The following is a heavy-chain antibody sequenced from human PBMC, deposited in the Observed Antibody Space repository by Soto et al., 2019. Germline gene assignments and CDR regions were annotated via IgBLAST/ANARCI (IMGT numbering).Heavy chain of an antibody. CDR2: VIPIFGST. D-gene: IGHD6-19*01. J-gene: IGHJ4*02. Sequence: QVQLVQSGAEVKKPGSSVKVSCKASGGIFRSFAISWVRQAPGQGLEWMGGVIPIFGSTNYAQKFQGRVTIIADESTSTAYTELSYLRSDDTAVYYCAREREAGQPYFDYWGQGTLVTVSS. V-gene: IGHV1-69*01. CDR1: GGIFRSFA. CDR3: AREREAGQPYFDY.